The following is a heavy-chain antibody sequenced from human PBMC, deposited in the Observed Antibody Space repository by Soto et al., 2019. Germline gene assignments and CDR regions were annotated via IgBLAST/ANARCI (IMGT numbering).Heavy chain of an antibody. CDR3: ARDLSSIAARPPRYYYYGMDV. CDR2: IIPIFGTA. D-gene: IGHD6-6*01. J-gene: IGHJ6*02. CDR1: GGTFSSYA. V-gene: IGHV1-69*01. Sequence: TCKASGGTFSSYAISWVRQAPGQGLEWMGGIIPIFGTANYAQKFQGRVTITADESTSTAYMELSSLRSEDTAVYYCARDLSSIAARPPRYYYYGMDVWGQGTTVTVSS.